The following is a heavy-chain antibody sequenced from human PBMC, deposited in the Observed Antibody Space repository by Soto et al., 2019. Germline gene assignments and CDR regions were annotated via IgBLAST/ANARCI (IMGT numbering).Heavy chain of an antibody. Sequence: PGESLTISCKGSVYSSAGYWITWFRQKPVKVLEWMGVIFPGDSDIRYSPSFQGQVTISADKSISTAYLQWNSLKASDTAMYYCARHGQPTKYYYYQYGLDVWGQGTTVTVSS. J-gene: IGHJ6*02. CDR1: VYSSAGYW. V-gene: IGHV5-51*01. D-gene: IGHD1-1*01. CDR2: IFPGDSDI. CDR3: ARHGQPTKYYYYQYGLDV.